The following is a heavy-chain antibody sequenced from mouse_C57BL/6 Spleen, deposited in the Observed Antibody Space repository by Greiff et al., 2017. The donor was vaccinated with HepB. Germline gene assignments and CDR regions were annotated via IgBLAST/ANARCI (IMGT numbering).Heavy chain of an antibody. Sequence: VQLQQPGAELVMPGASVKLSCKASGYTFTSYWMHWVKQRPGQGLEWIGEIDPSDSYTNYNQKFKGKSTLTVDKSSSTAYMQLSSLTSEDSAVYYCARGDGNYVAYWGQGTLVTVSA. CDR3: ARGDGNYVAY. J-gene: IGHJ3*01. CDR2: IDPSDSYT. CDR1: GYTFTSYW. V-gene: IGHV1-69*01. D-gene: IGHD2-1*01.